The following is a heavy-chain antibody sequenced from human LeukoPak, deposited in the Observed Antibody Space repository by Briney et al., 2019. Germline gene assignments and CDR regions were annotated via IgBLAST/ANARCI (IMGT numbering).Heavy chain of an antibody. CDR3: ARGRECSGGSCYYYYYGMDV. D-gene: IGHD2-15*01. CDR2: INHSGST. Sequence: SETLSLTCAVYGGSFSGYYWSWIRQPPGKGLEWIGEINHSGSTNYNPSLRSRVTISVDTSKNQFSLKLSSVTAADTAVYYCARGRECSGGSCYYYYYGMDVWGQGTTVTVSS. CDR1: GGSFSGYY. V-gene: IGHV4-34*01. J-gene: IGHJ6*02.